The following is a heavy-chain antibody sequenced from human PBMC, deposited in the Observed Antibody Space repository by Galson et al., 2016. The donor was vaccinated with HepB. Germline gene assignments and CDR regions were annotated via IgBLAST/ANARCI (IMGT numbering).Heavy chain of an antibody. J-gene: IGHJ4*02. CDR3: ARNIGVLVVDGIIL. V-gene: IGHV1-18*01. Sequence: VKVSCKASGYTFTTYSISWVRQAPGQGLEWMGWISAYNGKTHYAQKFQGRVTLTTDTSTSTAYMELRSLRSDDTAVYYCARNIGVLVVDGIILWGQGTLVTVPS. CDR1: GYTFTTYS. CDR2: ISAYNGKT. D-gene: IGHD2-8*02.